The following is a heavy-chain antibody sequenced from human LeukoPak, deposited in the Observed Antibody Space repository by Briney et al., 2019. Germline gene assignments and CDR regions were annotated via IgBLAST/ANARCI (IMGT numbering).Heavy chain of an antibody. D-gene: IGHD3-22*01. V-gene: IGHV4-59*01. CDR2: IYYSGST. Sequence: SETLSLTCTVSGGSISSYYWSWLRQPPGKGLEWIGYIYYSGSTNYNPSLKSRVTISVDTSRNQFSPKLSSVTAADTAVYYCASSYYDSSGPNYWGQGTLVTVSS. CDR1: GGSISSYY. J-gene: IGHJ4*02. CDR3: ASSYYDSSGPNY.